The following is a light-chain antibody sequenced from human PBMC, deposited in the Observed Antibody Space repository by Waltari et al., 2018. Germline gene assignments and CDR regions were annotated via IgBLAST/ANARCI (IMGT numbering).Light chain of an antibody. V-gene: IGKV3-15*01. CDR2: DAS. J-gene: IGKJ5*01. CDR3: QQYNVWPPIT. Sequence: EILMTQSPATLSVSPGERATLSCRASQSIFSNLAWYQQRPGQAPRLLIYDASTRAPGVPSRVSGSGSGTEFTLTIHSLQSEDSAVYYCQQYNVWPPITFGQGTRLEIK. CDR1: QSIFSN.